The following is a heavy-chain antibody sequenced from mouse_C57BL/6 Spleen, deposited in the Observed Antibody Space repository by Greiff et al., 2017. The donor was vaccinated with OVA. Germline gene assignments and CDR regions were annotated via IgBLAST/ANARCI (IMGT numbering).Heavy chain of an antibody. CDR2: INPNNGGT. CDR1: GYTFTDYY. CDR3: ARAGYYGSSPWYFDV. Sequence: EVQLQQSGPELVKPGASVKISCKASGYTFTDYYMNWVKQSHGKSLEWIGDINPNNGGTSYNQKFKGKATLTVDKSSSTAYMELRSLTSEDSAVYYCARAGYYGSSPWYFDVWGTGTTVTVSS. J-gene: IGHJ1*03. D-gene: IGHD1-1*01. V-gene: IGHV1-26*01.